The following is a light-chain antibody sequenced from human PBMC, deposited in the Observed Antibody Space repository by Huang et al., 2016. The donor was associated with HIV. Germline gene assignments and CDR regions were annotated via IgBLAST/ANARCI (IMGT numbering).Light chain of an antibody. Sequence: DIVMTQSPESLAVSLGERATINCKSSQSVLYSSTNKNYLTWYQQKPGQPPKLLIYWASTRDSGVPDRFSDSESGTDFTLTISSRQAEDVAVYYCQQFYTTPLTFGQGTKLEIK. CDR1: QSVLYSSTNKNY. CDR3: QQFYTTPLT. J-gene: IGKJ2*01. CDR2: WAS. V-gene: IGKV4-1*01.